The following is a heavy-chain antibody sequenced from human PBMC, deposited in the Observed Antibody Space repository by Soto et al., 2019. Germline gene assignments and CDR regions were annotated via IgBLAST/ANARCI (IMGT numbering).Heavy chain of an antibody. D-gene: IGHD7-27*01. V-gene: IGHV3-23*01. Sequence: GGSLRLSCAASGFTFSIFAMSWVRQSPGKGLEWASTISGSGGSTYYADAVKGRFTISRDNSMGTLYLQMKSLRVEDTAIYYCAKEVSLGSTVDLGYWGQGALVTVSS. CDR1: GFTFSIFA. CDR2: ISGSGGST. J-gene: IGHJ4*02. CDR3: AKEVSLGSTVDLGY.